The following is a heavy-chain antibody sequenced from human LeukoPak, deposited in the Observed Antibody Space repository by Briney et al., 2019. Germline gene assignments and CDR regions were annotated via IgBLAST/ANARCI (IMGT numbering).Heavy chain of an antibody. CDR3: ARAYYGSGSYYLDY. CDR2: IYSGGST. CDR1: GFIVSSNY. Sequence: GGSLRLSCAASGFIVSSNYMTWVRQAPGKGLEWVSVIYSGGSTYYADSVKGRFTISRDNSKNTLYLQMNSVRAEDTAVYYCARAYYGSGSYYLDYWGQGTLVTVSS. D-gene: IGHD3-10*01. J-gene: IGHJ4*02. V-gene: IGHV3-66*01.